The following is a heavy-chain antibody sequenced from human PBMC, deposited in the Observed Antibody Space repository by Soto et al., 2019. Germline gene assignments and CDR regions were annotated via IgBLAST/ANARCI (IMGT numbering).Heavy chain of an antibody. CDR3: ARVDTAMDFLFDY. D-gene: IGHD5-18*01. J-gene: IGHJ4*02. V-gene: IGHV4-30-4*01. Sequence: PSETLSLTCTVSGGSISSGDYYWSWIRQPPGKGLEWIGYIYYSGSTYYNPSLKSRVTISVDTSKNQFSLKLSSVTAADTAVYYCARVDTAMDFLFDYWGQGTLVTVSS. CDR1: GGSISSGDYY. CDR2: IYYSGST.